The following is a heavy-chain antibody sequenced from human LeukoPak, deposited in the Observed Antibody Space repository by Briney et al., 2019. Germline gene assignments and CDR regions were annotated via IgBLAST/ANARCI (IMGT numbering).Heavy chain of an antibody. Sequence: ASVKVSCQTSGYIFSGYYMHWVRQAPGQGLEWMGCINPSSGGTNYTQKFQGRVTMTRDTSISTAYMELSRLRSDDTAVYYCARGARMYYYDSSGYNDYWGQGTLVTVSS. V-gene: IGHV1-2*02. J-gene: IGHJ4*02. CDR2: INPSSGGT. CDR1: GYIFSGYY. CDR3: ARGARMYYYDSSGYNDY. D-gene: IGHD3-22*01.